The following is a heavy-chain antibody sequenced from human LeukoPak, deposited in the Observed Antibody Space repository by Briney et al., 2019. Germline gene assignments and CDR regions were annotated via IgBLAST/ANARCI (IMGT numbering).Heavy chain of an antibody. Sequence: SETLSLTCAVYGGSFSGYYWSWIRQPPGKGLEWIGEINHSGSTNYNPSLKSRVTISVDTSKNQFSLKLSSATAADTAVYYCARVGRWSRLDYWGQGTLVTVSS. J-gene: IGHJ4*02. CDR1: GGSFSGYY. CDR2: INHSGST. CDR3: ARVGRWSRLDY. V-gene: IGHV4-34*01. D-gene: IGHD2-15*01.